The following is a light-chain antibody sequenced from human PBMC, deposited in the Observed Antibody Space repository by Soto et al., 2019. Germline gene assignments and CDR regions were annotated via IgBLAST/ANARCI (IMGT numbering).Light chain of an antibody. J-gene: IGKJ1*01. Sequence: EIVLTQSPGTLSLSPGERAILSCRASQSVSSDSLAWYRQKPGQAPRLLVYDASSRATGIPDRFSGSGSGTDFTLTISRLEPEDFAVYYCQQSGSAPRTFGQGTKVEIK. CDR1: QSVSSDS. V-gene: IGKV3-20*01. CDR3: QQSGSAPRT. CDR2: DAS.